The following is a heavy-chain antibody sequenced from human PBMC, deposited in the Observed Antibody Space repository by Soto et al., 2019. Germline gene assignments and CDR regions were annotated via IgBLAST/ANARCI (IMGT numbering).Heavy chain of an antibody. J-gene: IGHJ4*02. D-gene: IGHD6-19*01. CDR1: GFTFNIYS. CDR3: ARSVAGHFDY. V-gene: IGHV3-48*02. Sequence: EVQLVESGGGLVQPGGSLRLSCAASGFTFNIYSMNWVRQAPGKGLEWVSYITSDTATIHYADSVRGRFTISRDNAENPLFLQMNSLRDGDTAAYYCARSVAGHFDYWGQGALVTVSS. CDR2: ITSDTATI.